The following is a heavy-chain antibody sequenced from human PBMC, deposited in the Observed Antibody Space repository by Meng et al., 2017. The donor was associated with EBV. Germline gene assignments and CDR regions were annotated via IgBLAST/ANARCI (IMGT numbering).Heavy chain of an antibody. J-gene: IGHJ5*02. Sequence: QLQLYQSGPGLVXXXXXLXLTXTXAGDSLSSRSYYWGWIRQSPGKGLEWIGNVYYSGNSYYNPSLKSRVTISVDTSKNQFYLKLISVTAADTAVYFCARVSFYDYWSGYSFNWFDPWGQGTLVTVSS. V-gene: IGHV4-39*01. CDR1: GDSLSSRSYY. D-gene: IGHD3-3*01. CDR3: ARVSFYDYWSGYSFNWFDP. CDR2: VYYSGNS.